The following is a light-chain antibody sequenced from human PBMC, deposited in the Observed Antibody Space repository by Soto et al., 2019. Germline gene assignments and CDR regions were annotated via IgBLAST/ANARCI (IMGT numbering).Light chain of an antibody. V-gene: IGKV1-5*03. CDR2: KTS. Sequence: DTQMTQSPSTLSASLGDRVTITCRASQSIGSWLAWYQQKPGKAPKLLIYKTSILENGVPSRLSGSGSGTEFTLSISSLQPDDFATYYCHQYNSYWTFGQGTKVDIK. CDR3: HQYNSYWT. J-gene: IGKJ1*01. CDR1: QSIGSW.